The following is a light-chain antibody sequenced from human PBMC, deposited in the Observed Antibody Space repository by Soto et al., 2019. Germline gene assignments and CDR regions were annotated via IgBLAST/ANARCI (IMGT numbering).Light chain of an antibody. V-gene: IGKV3-20*01. CDR3: QQYGSSPWT. J-gene: IGKJ1*01. CDR1: QSVSSSY. Sequence: EIVLXQSPXTLSLSPGXRATLSCRASQSVSSSYLAWYQQKPGQAPRLLIYGASSRATGIPDRFSGSGSGTDFTFTISRLEPEDFAVYYCQQYGSSPWTFGQGTKV. CDR2: GAS.